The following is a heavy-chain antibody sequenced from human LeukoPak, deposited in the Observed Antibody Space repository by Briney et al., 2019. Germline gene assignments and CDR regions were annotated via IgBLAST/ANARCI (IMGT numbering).Heavy chain of an antibody. V-gene: IGHV1-2*02. CDR1: VYTFTGYY. CDR3: ARDIISGSSWYGY. D-gene: IGHD6-13*01. CDR2: INPNSGGT. Sequence: GASVKVSCKASVYTFTGYYMHWVRQAPGQGLEWMGWINPNSGGTNYAQKFQGRVTMTRDTSISTAYMELSRLRSDDTAVYYCARDIISGSSWYGYWGQGTPVTVSS. J-gene: IGHJ4*02.